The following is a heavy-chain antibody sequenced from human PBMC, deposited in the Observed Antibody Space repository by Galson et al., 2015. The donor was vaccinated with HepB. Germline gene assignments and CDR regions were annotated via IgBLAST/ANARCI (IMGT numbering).Heavy chain of an antibody. Sequence: TLSLTCTVSGGSISSYYWSWIRQPPGKGLEWIGYIYYSGSTNYNPSLKSRVTISVDTSKNQFSLKLSSVTAADTAVYYCARGGTPYYFDYWGQGTLVTVSS. J-gene: IGHJ4*02. CDR3: ARGGTPYYFDY. D-gene: IGHD2-15*01. CDR1: GGSISSYY. CDR2: IYYSGST. V-gene: IGHV4-59*01.